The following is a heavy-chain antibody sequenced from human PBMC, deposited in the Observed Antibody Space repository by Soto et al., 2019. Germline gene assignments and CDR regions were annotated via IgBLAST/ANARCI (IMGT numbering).Heavy chain of an antibody. J-gene: IGHJ4*02. Sequence: PSETLSLTCAVYGGSFSGYYWSWIRQPPGKGLEWIGEINHSGSTNYNPSLKSRVTISVDTSKNQFPLKLSSVTAADTAVYYCAKARRFGVVIIPNYIYYFDYWGQGTLVTVSS. CDR2: INHSGST. CDR1: GGSFSGYY. V-gene: IGHV4-34*01. D-gene: IGHD3-3*01. CDR3: AKARRFGVVIIPNYIYYFDY.